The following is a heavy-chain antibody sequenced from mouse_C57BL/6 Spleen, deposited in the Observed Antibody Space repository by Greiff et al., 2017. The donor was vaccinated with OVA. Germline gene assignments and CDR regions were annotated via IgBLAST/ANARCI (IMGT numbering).Heavy chain of an antibody. V-gene: IGHV5-9-1*02. CDR2: ISSGGDYI. D-gene: IGHD2-12*01. CDR3: TRADSVYAMDY. J-gene: IGHJ4*01. CDR1: GFTFSSYA. Sequence: EVQVVESGEGLVKPGGSLKLSCAASGFTFSSYAMSWVRQTPEKRLEWVAYISSGGDYIYYADTVKGRFTISRDNARNTLYLQMSSLKSEDTAMYYCTRADSVYAMDYWGQGTSVTVSS.